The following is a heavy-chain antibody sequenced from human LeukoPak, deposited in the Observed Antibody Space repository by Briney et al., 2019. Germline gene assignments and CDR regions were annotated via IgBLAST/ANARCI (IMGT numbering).Heavy chain of an antibody. CDR3: ARGGGVDILTGFQY. Sequence: ASVKVSCKASGGTFTNYAINWVRQAPGQGLEWMGRIIPILDVTNYAQTFQGRVTITADQSTSTAYMELSSLRPEDTAVYYCARGGGVDILTGFQYWGQGTLVTVSS. CDR2: IIPILDVT. V-gene: IGHV1-69*04. CDR1: GGTFTNYA. J-gene: IGHJ4*02. D-gene: IGHD3-9*01.